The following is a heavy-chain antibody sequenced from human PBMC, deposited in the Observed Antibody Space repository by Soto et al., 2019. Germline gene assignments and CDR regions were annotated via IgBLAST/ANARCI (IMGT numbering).Heavy chain of an antibody. CDR1: GFTFSNYW. CDR2: IKHDGREK. Sequence: GGSLRLSCAASGFTFSNYWMSWVRQAPGKGLEWVANIKHDGREKYYVDSVKGRFTISRDNAKNSLHLQMNSLRAEDTAVYYCARASPDNAFDIWGQGTKVTVSS. CDR3: ARASPDNAFDI. J-gene: IGHJ3*02. V-gene: IGHV3-7*01. D-gene: IGHD3-9*01.